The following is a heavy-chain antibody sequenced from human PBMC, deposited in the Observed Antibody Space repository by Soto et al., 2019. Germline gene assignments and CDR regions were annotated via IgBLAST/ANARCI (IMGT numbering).Heavy chain of an antibody. Sequence: PSETLSLTCAVYGGSFSGYYWSWIRQPPGKGLEWIGEINHSGSTNYNPSLKSRVTISVDTSKNQFSLKLSSVTAADTAVYYCARGPNYYGSGSYYRLNWFDPWGQGTLVTVSS. CDR1: GGSFSGYY. D-gene: IGHD3-10*01. CDR3: ARGPNYYGSGSYYRLNWFDP. J-gene: IGHJ5*02. CDR2: INHSGST. V-gene: IGHV4-34*01.